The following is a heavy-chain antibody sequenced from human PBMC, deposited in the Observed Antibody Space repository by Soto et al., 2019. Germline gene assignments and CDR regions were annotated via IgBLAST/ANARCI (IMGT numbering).Heavy chain of an antibody. CDR3: ARGFLEANWFDP. D-gene: IGHD1-1*01. J-gene: IGHJ5*02. V-gene: IGHV5-51*01. Sequence: PGESLKISCKGLGNGFPSYRIAGGPQMPGKGLEWMGIIYPGDSDTRYSPSFQGQVTISADKSISTAYLQWSSLKASDTAMYYCARGFLEANWFDPWGQGTLVTVSS. CDR2: IYPGDSDT. CDR1: GNGFPSYR.